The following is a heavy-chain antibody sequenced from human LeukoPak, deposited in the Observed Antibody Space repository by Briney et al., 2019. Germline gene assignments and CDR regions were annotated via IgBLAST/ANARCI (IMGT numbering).Heavy chain of an antibody. CDR2: ISVSSSDT. CDR3: ARVHGDYRIDY. Sequence: GGSLRLSCAASGFTFSSYSMNWVRQAPGKGLEWVSSISVSSSDTYYADSVKGRFIISRDNAKNSLYLQMNTLRGEDTAVYYCARVHGDYRIDYWGQGTLVTVSS. V-gene: IGHV3-21*01. CDR1: GFTFSSYS. J-gene: IGHJ4*02. D-gene: IGHD4-17*01.